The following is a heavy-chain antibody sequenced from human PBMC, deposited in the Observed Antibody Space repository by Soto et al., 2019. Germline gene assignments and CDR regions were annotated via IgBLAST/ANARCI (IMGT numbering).Heavy chain of an antibody. CDR3: ARHSLALRKNNWFDP. Sequence: ETLSLTCTVSGDSIISSDFYWGWVRQPPGKGLEWIGSIFYLGSSYYNPSLKSRVTMSVDTSKNQFSLRLRSVTAADTALYFCARHSLALRKNNWFDPWGQGIMVTVSS. V-gene: IGHV4-39*01. CDR1: GDSIISSDFY. J-gene: IGHJ5*02. CDR2: IFYLGSS. D-gene: IGHD3-3*02.